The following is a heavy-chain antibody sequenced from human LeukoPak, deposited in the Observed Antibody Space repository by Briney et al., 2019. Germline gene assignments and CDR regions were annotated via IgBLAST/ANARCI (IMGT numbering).Heavy chain of an antibody. D-gene: IGHD3-22*01. J-gene: IGHJ4*02. V-gene: IGHV3-23*01. CDR1: GFTFNNYA. Sequence: GGSLRLSCAASGFTFNNYAMSWVRQAPGKGLEWVSGISGSGDNTYYADSVKGRFTISRDNSKNTLYVQVNSLGTEDTAAYYCAKGSYYDSSGSFYFDYWGQGTLVTVSS. CDR3: AKGSYYDSSGSFYFDY. CDR2: ISGSGDNT.